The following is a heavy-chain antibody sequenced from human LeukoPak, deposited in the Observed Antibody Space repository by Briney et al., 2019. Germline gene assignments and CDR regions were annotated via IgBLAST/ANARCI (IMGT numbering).Heavy chain of an antibody. CDR3: ARDRLVRGVAYYYYYGMDV. D-gene: IGHD3-10*01. V-gene: IGHV4-30-2*01. CDR2: IYHSGST. CDR1: GGSISSGGYS. Sequence: KPSETLSLTCAVSGGSISSGGYSWSWIRQPPGKGLEWIGYIYHSGSTYYNPSLKSRVTISVDRSKNQFSLKLSSVTAADTAVYYCARDRLVRGVAYYYYYGMDVWGQGTTVTVSS. J-gene: IGHJ6*02.